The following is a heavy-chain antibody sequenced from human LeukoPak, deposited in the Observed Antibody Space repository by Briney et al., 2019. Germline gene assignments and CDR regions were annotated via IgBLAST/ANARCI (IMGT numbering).Heavy chain of an antibody. CDR1: GGSFSGYY. CDR2: IYYSGST. J-gene: IGHJ4*02. D-gene: IGHD5-18*01. V-gene: IGHV4-59*01. Sequence: SETLSLTCAVYGGSFSGYYWSWIRQPPGKGLEWIGYIYYSGSTNYNPSLKSRVTISVDTSKNQFSLKLSSVTAADTAVYYCARGDTAMVGPDYWGQGTLVTVSS. CDR3: ARGDTAMVGPDY.